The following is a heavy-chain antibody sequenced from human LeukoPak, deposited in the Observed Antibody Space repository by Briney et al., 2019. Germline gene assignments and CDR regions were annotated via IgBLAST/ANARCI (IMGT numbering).Heavy chain of an antibody. CDR3: ANMGFGELFAPFDY. V-gene: IGHV3-33*06. CDR2: IWYDGSIK. Sequence: PGRSLRLSCAASGFTFTNYGMHWVRQAPGKGLEWVAVIWYDGSIKYYADSVKGRFTISRDNSKNTLYLQMNSLRAEDTAVYYCANMGFGELFAPFDYWGQGTLVTVSS. J-gene: IGHJ4*02. D-gene: IGHD3-10*01. CDR1: GFTFTNYG.